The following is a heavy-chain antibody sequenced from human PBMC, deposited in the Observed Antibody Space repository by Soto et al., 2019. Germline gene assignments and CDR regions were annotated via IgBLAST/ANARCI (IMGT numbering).Heavy chain of an antibody. D-gene: IGHD5-12*01. J-gene: IGHJ4*02. CDR1: GFSFSTW. Sequence: EVQLVESGGGVVQPGGSLRLSCEASGFSFSTWMHWVRQAPGKGLVWLSRINSDGSSITYADSVKGRFIVSRDNAKNTLYLQINSLTAEDTAVYYCTRGASGYGNFDYWGQGVLLTVSS. CDR2: INSDGSSI. V-gene: IGHV3-74*01. CDR3: TRGASGYGNFDY.